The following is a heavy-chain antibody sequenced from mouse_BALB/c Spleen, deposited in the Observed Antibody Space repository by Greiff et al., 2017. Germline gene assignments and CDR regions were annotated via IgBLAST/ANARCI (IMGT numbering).Heavy chain of an antibody. Sequence: EVMLVESGAELVKPGASVKLSCTASGFNIKDTYMHWVKQRPEQGLEWIGRIDPANGNTKYDPKFQGKATITADTSSNTAYLQLSSLTSEDTAVYYCARRGGNWYFDVWGAGTTVTVSS. CDR3: ARRGGNWYFDV. J-gene: IGHJ1*01. CDR2: IDPANGNT. V-gene: IGHV14-3*02. CDR1: GFNIKDTY.